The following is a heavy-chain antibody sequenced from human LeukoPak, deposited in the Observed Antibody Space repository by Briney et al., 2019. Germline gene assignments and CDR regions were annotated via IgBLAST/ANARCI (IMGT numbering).Heavy chain of an antibody. V-gene: IGHV3-7*01. D-gene: IGHD6-13*01. CDR2: IKQDGSEK. Sequence: EGSLRLSCAASGFTFSSYWMSWVRQAPGKGLEWVANIKQDGSEKYYVDSVKGRFTISRDNAKNSLYLQMNSLRAEDTAVYYCAREASIAAAGTDAFDIWGQGTMVTVSS. J-gene: IGHJ3*02. CDR3: AREASIAAAGTDAFDI. CDR1: GFTFSSYW.